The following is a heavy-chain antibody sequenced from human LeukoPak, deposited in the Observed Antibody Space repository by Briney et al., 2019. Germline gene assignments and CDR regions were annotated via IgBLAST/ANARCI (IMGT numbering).Heavy chain of an antibody. J-gene: IGHJ1*01. Sequence: SETLSLTCAVYGGSFSGYYWSWIRQPPGKGLEWIGEIHHSGSTNYNPSLKSRVNISVDTSKNQFSLCLSAVTAADTDVYYCAMPKEAYNSGWYGDWGQGTLVTVSS. CDR3: AMPKEAYNSGWYGD. CDR2: IHHSGST. D-gene: IGHD6-19*01. V-gene: IGHV4-34*01. CDR1: GGSFSGYY.